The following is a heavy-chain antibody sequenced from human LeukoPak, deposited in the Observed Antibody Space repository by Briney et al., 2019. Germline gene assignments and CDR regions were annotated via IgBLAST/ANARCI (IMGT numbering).Heavy chain of an antibody. V-gene: IGHV1-8*01. CDR2: MNPNRGNT. J-gene: IGHJ6*03. Sequence: ASVKVSCKASGYTFTSYDINCVRQATGHGLEWMVWMNPNRGNTGYAQKCQGRVTVTRHTSLGTAYMELSSVRSEDTAVYYCAGTAAGTSPYYYYMDVWGKGTTVTASS. D-gene: IGHD6-13*01. CDR3: AGTAAGTSPYYYYMDV. CDR1: GYTFTSYD.